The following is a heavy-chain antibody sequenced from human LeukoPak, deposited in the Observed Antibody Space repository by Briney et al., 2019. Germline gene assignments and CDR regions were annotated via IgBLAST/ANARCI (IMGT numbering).Heavy chain of an antibody. CDR1: GGSISSNEW. V-gene: IGHV4-4*02. CDR3: ARMGSSSTCFDS. Sequence: SGTLSLTCAVSGGSISSNEWWSWVRQPPGRGLEWIGEIYHSGSTSYNPSLKSRVTISVDKSKNQFSVNLSSVTAADTAVYYCARMGSSSTCFDSWGQGTLVTVSS. J-gene: IGHJ4*02. D-gene: IGHD6-13*01. CDR2: IYHSGST.